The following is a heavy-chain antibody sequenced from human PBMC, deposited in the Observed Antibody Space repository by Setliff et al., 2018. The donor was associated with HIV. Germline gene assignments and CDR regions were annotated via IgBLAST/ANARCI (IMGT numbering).Heavy chain of an antibody. V-gene: IGHV4-39*01. CDR2: IYYSGST. CDR1: AGSIRSSTYY. Sequence: PSETLSLTCTVSAGSIRSSTYYWAWIRQPPGKGLAWIGTIYYSGSTYYNPSLKSRATISVDMSKNQFSLRLSSVTAADTAVYYCIIAYSSGWLAPMGFDSWGQGTLVTVS. J-gene: IGHJ4*02. CDR3: IIAYSSGWLAPMGFDS. D-gene: IGHD6-19*01.